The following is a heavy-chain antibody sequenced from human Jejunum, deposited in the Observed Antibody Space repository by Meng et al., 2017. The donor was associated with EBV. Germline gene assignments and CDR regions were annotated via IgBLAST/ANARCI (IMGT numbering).Heavy chain of an antibody. CDR3: VRDSSFNVH. V-gene: IGHV3-21*02. CDR2: ISSGSSFI. D-gene: IGHD3-16*02. J-gene: IGHJ4*02. Sequence: QLVWSGDGLSKPGGSLSLPCAAFGFTFSSYSMNWFRQAPGKGLEWVSYISSGSSFIYYADSVKGRFTISRDDAKNSLSLQMNNLGADDTAVYYCVRDSSFNVHWGQGTLVTVS. CDR1: GFTFSSYS.